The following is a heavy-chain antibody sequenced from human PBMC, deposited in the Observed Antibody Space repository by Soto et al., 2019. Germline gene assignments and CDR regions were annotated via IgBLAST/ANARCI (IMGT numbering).Heavy chain of an antibody. Sequence: EVQLLESGGGLVQPGGSLRLSCAASGFTFSSYAMSWVRQAPGKGLEWVSSITDSGGSTYYADSVKGRFAISRDNPKNTLSLQRNSLRAEDTAVYYCSKVGSSSWLSPLDYFDSWGQGTLVTVSS. J-gene: IGHJ4*02. CDR1: GFTFSSYA. V-gene: IGHV3-23*01. CDR3: SKVGSSSWLSPLDYFDS. CDR2: ITDSGGST. D-gene: IGHD6-13*01.